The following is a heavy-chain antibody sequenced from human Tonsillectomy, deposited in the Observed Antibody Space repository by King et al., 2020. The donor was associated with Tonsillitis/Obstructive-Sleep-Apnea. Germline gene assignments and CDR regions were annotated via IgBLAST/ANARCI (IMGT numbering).Heavy chain of an antibody. J-gene: IGHJ6*03. Sequence: VQLVESGGDLVQPGGSLRLSCAASGFTFSNYAMSWVRQAPGKGLEWVSTISGTGGSTYYADSVKGRFTISRDNSKNTLYLQMNSLRAEETAVYYCAKDRSCRCASCYSHYMDVWGKGTPVTVSS. D-gene: IGHD2-2*01. CDR3: AKDRSCRCASCYSHYMDV. CDR2: ISGTGGST. CDR1: GFTFSNYA. V-gene: IGHV3-23*04.